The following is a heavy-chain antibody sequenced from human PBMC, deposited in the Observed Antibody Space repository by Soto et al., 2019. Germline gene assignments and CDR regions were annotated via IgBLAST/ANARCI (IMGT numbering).Heavy chain of an antibody. CDR3: AREPLSYYYDSSGLFDY. Sequence: ASVKVSCKASGYTFTGYYMHWVRQVPGQGLEWMGWINPNSGGTNYAQKFQGWVTMTRDTSISTAYMELSRLRSDDTAVYYCAREPLSYYYDSSGLFDYWGQGTLVTVSS. CDR2: INPNSGGT. J-gene: IGHJ4*02. D-gene: IGHD3-22*01. CDR1: GYTFTGYY. V-gene: IGHV1-2*04.